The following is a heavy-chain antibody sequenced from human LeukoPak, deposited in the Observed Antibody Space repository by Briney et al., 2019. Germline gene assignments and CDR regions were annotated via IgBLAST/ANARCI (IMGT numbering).Heavy chain of an antibody. J-gene: IGHJ3*02. D-gene: IGHD4-23*01. CDR2: SRSKATSYTT. V-gene: IGHV3-72*01. Sequence: GGSLRLSCAASGFTFSIYAIHWVRQAPGKGLEWVGRSRSKATSYTTEYAASVKGRFTISRDGSENSLFLQMNSLKTEDTAVYYCTRDGGSSGNSAFDIWGQGTMVTVSS. CDR3: TRDGGSSGNSAFDI. CDR1: GFTFSIYA.